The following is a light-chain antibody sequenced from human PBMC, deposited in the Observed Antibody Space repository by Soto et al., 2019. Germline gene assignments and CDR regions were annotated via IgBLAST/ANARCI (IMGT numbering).Light chain of an antibody. CDR3: QQYNTYST. J-gene: IGKJ5*01. V-gene: IGKV3-11*01. CDR1: QSVGSY. Sequence: EIVLTQSPATLSLSPGERATLSCRASQSVGSYLAWYQQKPGQAPRLLIYDASNRATGIPARFSGSGSGTDFTLTISSLEPEDFATYYCQQYNTYSTFGQGTRLEIK. CDR2: DAS.